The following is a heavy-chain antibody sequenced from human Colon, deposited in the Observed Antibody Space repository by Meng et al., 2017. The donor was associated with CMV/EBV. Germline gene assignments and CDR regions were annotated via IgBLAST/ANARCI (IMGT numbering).Heavy chain of an antibody. J-gene: IGHJ4*02. CDR3: ARDLTNKWFYY. V-gene: IGHV4-39*07. CDR1: GDPISSGSHS. D-gene: IGHD1-26*01. Sequence: QVQLQGAGPGLGKPAETLSLTCTAPGDPISSGSHSWAWFRQPPGKRLEWIGSMYFSGIADYNPSLKSRVTISLHATQKQFSLRLTSVTAADSAVYFCARDLTNKWFYYWGQGTLVTVSS. CDR2: MYFSGIA.